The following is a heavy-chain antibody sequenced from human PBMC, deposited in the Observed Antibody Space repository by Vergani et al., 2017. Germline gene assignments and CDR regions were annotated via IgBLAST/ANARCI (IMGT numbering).Heavy chain of an antibody. V-gene: IGHV3-53*01. Sequence: EVQLVESGGGLIQPGGSLRLSCAASGFTVSSNYMSWVRQAPGKGLEWVSVIYSGGSTYYAESVNGRLTISRDNSNKTLYLQMNSLRAEDTAVYYCARDRRYYYDSSGYAFDYWGQGTLVTVSS. CDR1: GFTVSSNY. CDR3: ARDRRYYYDSSGYAFDY. J-gene: IGHJ4*02. D-gene: IGHD3-22*01. CDR2: IYSGGST.